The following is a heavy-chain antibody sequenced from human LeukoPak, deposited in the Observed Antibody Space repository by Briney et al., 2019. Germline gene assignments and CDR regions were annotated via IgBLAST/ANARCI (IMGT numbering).Heavy chain of an antibody. J-gene: IGHJ4*02. CDR3: ARLSRITMVRGVMGYFDY. V-gene: IGHV4-38-2*01. CDR2: IYHSGST. CDR1: GYSISSGYY. D-gene: IGHD3-10*01. Sequence: PSETLSLTCAVSGYSISSGYYWGWIRQPPGKGLEWIGSIYHSGSTYYNPSLKSRVTISVDTSKNQFSLKLSSVTAADTAAYYCARLSRITMVRGVMGYFDYWGQGTLVTVSS.